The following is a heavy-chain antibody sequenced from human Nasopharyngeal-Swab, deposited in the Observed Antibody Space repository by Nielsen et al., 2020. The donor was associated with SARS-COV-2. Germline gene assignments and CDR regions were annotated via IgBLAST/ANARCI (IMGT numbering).Heavy chain of an antibody. Sequence: GESLKISCAASGFTFSSNGMHWVRQAPGKGLEWVAVIWYDGSNKYYADSVKGRFTISRDNSKKTLYLQMNSLRAEDTAVYYCARDIAVAASEYFQHWGQGTLVTVSS. J-gene: IGHJ1*01. CDR2: IWYDGSNK. V-gene: IGHV3-33*01. CDR3: ARDIAVAASEYFQH. CDR1: GFTFSSNG. D-gene: IGHD6-19*01.